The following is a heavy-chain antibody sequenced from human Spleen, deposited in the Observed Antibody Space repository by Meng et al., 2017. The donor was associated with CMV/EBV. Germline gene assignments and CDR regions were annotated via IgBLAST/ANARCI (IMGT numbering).Heavy chain of an antibody. V-gene: IGHV3-23*01. J-gene: IGHJ6*02. CDR3: AKPTSPLYYYHGMDV. CDR2: ISGSGDNT. D-gene: IGHD3-16*01. CDR1: EFTFSNYA. Sequence: GGSLRLSCAASEFTFSNYAMSWVRQAPGKGLEWVSSISGSGDNTYYADSVKGRFTISRDNSKNTLYLQMNSLRAEDTAVYYCAKPTSPLYYYHGMDVWGQGTTVTVSS.